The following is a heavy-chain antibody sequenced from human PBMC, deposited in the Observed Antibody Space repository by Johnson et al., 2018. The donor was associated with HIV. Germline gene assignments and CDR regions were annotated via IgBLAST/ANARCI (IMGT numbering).Heavy chain of an antibody. J-gene: IGHJ3*02. D-gene: IGHD3-10*01. Sequence: VQLVESGGGVVQPGRSLRLSCAASGFTFDDSAMHWVRQAPGKGLEWVSGISWNSGSIGYADSVKGRFTISRDNAKNSLYLQMNSLRAGDTAVYYCARAGRWSGDTFDIWGQGTMVTVSS. CDR3: ARAGRWSGDTFDI. CDR2: ISWNSGSI. V-gene: IGHV3-9*01. CDR1: GFTFDDSA.